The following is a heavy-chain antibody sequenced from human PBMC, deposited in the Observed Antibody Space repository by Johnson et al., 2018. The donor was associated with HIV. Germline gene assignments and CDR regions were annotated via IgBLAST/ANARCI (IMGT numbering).Heavy chain of an antibody. D-gene: IGHD6-19*01. CDR2: ISSSESTI. CDR1: GFTLSDYY. Sequence: VQLVESGGGLVKPGGSLRLSCVASGFTLSDYYMSWIRQAPGKGLEWVSYISSSESTIYYADSVKGRFTISRDNAKNSLYLQMNSLRGEDTAMYYCARRRVAGDDAFDMWGQGTMVTVSS. V-gene: IGHV3-11*04. J-gene: IGHJ3*02. CDR3: ARRRVAGDDAFDM.